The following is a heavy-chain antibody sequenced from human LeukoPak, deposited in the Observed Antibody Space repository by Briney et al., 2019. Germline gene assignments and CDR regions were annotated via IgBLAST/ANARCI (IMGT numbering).Heavy chain of an antibody. CDR3: ARHFPYCSGGSCPNWFDP. D-gene: IGHD2-15*01. CDR1: GGSISSYY. CDR2: IYTSGST. Sequence: TSETLSLTCTVSGGSISSYYWSWIRQPPAKGLEWIGYIYTSGSTNYNPSLKSRVTISVDTSKNQFSLKLSSVTAADTAVYYCARHFPYCSGGSCPNWFDPWGQGTLVTVSS. V-gene: IGHV4-4*09. J-gene: IGHJ5*02.